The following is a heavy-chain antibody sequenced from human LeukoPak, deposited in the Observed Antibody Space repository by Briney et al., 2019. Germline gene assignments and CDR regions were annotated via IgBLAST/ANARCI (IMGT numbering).Heavy chain of an antibody. CDR1: GGSISSYY. CDR2: IYYSGST. CDR3: ATLVGLYSSRWYYYMDV. D-gene: IGHD6-13*01. Sequence: SETLSLTCTVSGGSISSYYWSWIRQPPGKGLEWIGYIYYSGSTNYNPSLKSRVTISVDTSKNQFSLKLSSVTAADTAVYYCATLVGLYSSRWYYYMDVWGKGTTVTVSS. J-gene: IGHJ6*03. V-gene: IGHV4-59*08.